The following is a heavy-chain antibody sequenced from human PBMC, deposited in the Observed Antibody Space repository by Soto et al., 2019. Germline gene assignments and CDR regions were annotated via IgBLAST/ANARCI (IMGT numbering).Heavy chain of an antibody. CDR3: ARPFDTSGWYDH. CDR2: IYPGDSDT. V-gene: IGHV5-51*01. D-gene: IGHD6-19*01. CDR1: GYSFTSYW. Sequence: VESLKISCNGSGYSFTSYWIAWVRQMPWKGLECMGIIYPGDSDTRYSPSFEGQVTISADKSINTAYLQWSSLKASDSAMYYCARPFDTSGWYDHWGQGTLVTVSS. J-gene: IGHJ5*02.